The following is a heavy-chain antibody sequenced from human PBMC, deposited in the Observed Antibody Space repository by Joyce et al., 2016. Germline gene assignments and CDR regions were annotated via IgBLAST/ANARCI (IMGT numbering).Heavy chain of an antibody. CDR2: TSFDGSNK. V-gene: IGHV3-30-3*01. Sequence: QVQVVESGGGVVQPGRSLRLSCAASGFTFSAYAIHWVRQGPGKGLEWVAVTSFDGSNKYYADSVKGRFTISRDNSKNTLYLQMNSLRAEDTAVYHCARTLDSSGYHYDGMDVWGQGTTVTVSS. CDR3: ARTLDSSGYHYDGMDV. D-gene: IGHD3-22*01. CDR1: GFTFSAYA. J-gene: IGHJ6*02.